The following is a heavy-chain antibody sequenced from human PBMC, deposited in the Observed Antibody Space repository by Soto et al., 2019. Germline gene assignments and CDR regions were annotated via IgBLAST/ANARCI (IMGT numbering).Heavy chain of an antibody. D-gene: IGHD2-2*01. J-gene: IGHJ6*02. CDR3: ARLGGYCSTTGCYGYYAMDV. Sequence: QLQLQESGPGLMKPSETLSLTCTVSGGSISSSNYYWGWIRQPPGKGLEWIGSIYYSGNTYYNPSLKRRVTMSVDTSKNQCSLKLSSVTAADTAVYYCARLGGYCSTTGCYGYYAMDVWGQGTTVTVSS. CDR1: GGSISSSNYY. V-gene: IGHV4-39*01. CDR2: IYYSGNT.